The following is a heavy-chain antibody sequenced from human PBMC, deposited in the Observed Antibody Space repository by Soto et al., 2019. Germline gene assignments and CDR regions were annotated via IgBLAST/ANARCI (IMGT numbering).Heavy chain of an antibody. CDR1: GGSFSGYY. J-gene: IGHJ6*02. D-gene: IGHD3-10*01. Sequence: PSETLSLTCAVYGGSFSGYYWSWIRQPPGKGLEWIGEINQSGSTNYNPSLKRRVTISVDTSKNQFSLKRSSVTAADTAGYYGGRGPRQHMVRGVILSEGYGMDVWGQGTTVTVSS. V-gene: IGHV4-34*01. CDR3: GRGPRQHMVRGVILSEGYGMDV. CDR2: INQSGST.